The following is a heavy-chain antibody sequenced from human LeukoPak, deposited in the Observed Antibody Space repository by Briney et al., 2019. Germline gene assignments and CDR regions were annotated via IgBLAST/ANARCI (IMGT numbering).Heavy chain of an antibody. Sequence: SETLSLTCAVSGYSISSGYYWGWIRQPPGKGLEWIGSIYHSGSTYYNPSLKSRVTISVDTSKNQFSLKLSSVTAADTAVYYCARHAIAVRNYYYMDVWGKGTTVTVCS. CDR3: ARHAIAVRNYYYMDV. V-gene: IGHV4-38-2*01. J-gene: IGHJ6*03. CDR2: IYHSGST. CDR1: GYSISSGYY. D-gene: IGHD6-19*01.